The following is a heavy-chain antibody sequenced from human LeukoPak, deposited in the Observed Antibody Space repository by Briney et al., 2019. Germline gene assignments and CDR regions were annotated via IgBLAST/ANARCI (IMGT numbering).Heavy chain of an antibody. CDR2: INHSGST. CDR3: ATTYCSSTSCYTTFDY. Sequence: PSETLSLTCAVYGGSFSGYYWSWIRQPPGKGLEWIGEINHSGSTNYNPSLKSRVTISVDTSKNQFSLKLSSVTAADTAVYYCATTYCSSTSCYTTFDYWGQGTLVTVSS. CDR1: GGSFSGYY. V-gene: IGHV4-34*01. D-gene: IGHD2-2*02. J-gene: IGHJ4*02.